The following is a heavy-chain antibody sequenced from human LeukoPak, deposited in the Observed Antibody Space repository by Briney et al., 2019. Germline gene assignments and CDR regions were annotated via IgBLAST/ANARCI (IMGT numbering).Heavy chain of an antibody. CDR3: ADVVRGY. V-gene: IGHV3-7*01. Sequence: GGSLRLSCAASGLTFSSYGMYWVRQAPGKGREWLAKIKEDGTEEYYVDSVKGRFTISRDNAKNSLSLQMNRLRADDTAIYFCADVVRGYWGQGILVTVSS. CDR1: GLTFSSYG. D-gene: IGHD2-21*01. CDR2: IKEDGTEE. J-gene: IGHJ4*02.